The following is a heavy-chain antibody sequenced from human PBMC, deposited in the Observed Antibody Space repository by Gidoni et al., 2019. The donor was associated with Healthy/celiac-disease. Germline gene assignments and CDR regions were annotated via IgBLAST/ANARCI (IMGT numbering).Heavy chain of an antibody. CDR2: IYHSGST. J-gene: IGHJ5*02. V-gene: IGHV4-30-2*01. Sequence: QLQLQESGSGLVKPSQTLSLTCAVSGGSISSGGYSWSWIRQPPGKGLELIGYIYHSGSTYYNPSLKSRVTISVDRSKNQFSLKLSSVTAADTAVYYCASSTMENWFDPWGQGTLVTVSS. D-gene: IGHD1-1*01. CDR1: GGSISSGGYS. CDR3: ASSTMENWFDP.